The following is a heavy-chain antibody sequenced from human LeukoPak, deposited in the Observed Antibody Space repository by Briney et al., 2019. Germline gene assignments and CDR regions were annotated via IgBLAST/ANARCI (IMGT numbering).Heavy chain of an antibody. CDR2: IWYDGSNK. Sequence: GGSLRLSCAASGFTFSSYGMHWVRQAPGKGLEWVAVIWYDGSNKYYADSVKGRFAISRDNSKNTLYLQMNSLRAEDTAVYYCARDSCSSTSCYLFDYWGXXTLXTVSS. CDR1: GFTFSSYG. D-gene: IGHD2-2*01. V-gene: IGHV3-33*01. J-gene: IGHJ4*01. CDR3: ARDSCSSTSCYLFDY.